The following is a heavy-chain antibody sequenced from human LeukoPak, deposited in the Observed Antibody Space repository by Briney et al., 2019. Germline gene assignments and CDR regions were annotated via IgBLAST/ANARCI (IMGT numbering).Heavy chain of an antibody. J-gene: IGHJ4*02. CDR3: ARGRDGYNPTADY. CDR2: ISAYNGNT. Sequence: ASVKVSCKASGYSFTNYGISWVRQAPGQGLEWMGWISAYNGNTNYAQKVQDRVAMTTDTSTSTGYMELRSLRSDDTAVYYCARGRDGYNPTADYWGQGTLVTVSS. D-gene: IGHD5-24*01. V-gene: IGHV1-18*01. CDR1: GYSFTNYG.